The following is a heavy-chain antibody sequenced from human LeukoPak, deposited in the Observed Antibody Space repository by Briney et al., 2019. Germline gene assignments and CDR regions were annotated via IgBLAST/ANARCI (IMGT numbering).Heavy chain of an antibody. CDR3: AKGRDKYQLLSKNWFDP. CDR2: ISWNSGSI. CDR1: GFTFDDYA. Sequence: GRSLRLSCAASGFTFDDYAKHWVRQAPGKGLEWVSGISWNSGSIGYADSVKGRSTISRDNAKNSLYLQMNSLRAEDTALYYCAKGRDKYQLLSKNWFDPWGQGTLVTVSS. V-gene: IGHV3-9*01. D-gene: IGHD2-2*01. J-gene: IGHJ5*02.